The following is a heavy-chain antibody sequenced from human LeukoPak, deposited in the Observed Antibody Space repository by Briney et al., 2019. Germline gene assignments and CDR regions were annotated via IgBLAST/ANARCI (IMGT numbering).Heavy chain of an antibody. J-gene: IGHJ4*02. CDR1: GFTFSSYG. CDR2: ISYDGSNK. CDR3: AKVGSSGWYLNYFDY. Sequence: PGGSLRLSCAASGFTFSSYGMHWVRQAPGKGLEWVAVISYDGSNKYYADSVKGRFTISRDNSKNTLYLQMNSLRAEDTAVYYCAKVGSSGWYLNYFDYWGQGTLVTVSS. V-gene: IGHV3-30*18. D-gene: IGHD6-19*01.